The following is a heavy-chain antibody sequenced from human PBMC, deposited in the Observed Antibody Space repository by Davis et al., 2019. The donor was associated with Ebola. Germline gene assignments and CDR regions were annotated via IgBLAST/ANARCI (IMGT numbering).Heavy chain of an antibody. CDR1: GYTFTGYY. J-gene: IGHJ4*02. V-gene: IGHV1-2*02. D-gene: IGHD3-22*01. CDR2: INPNSGGT. Sequence: ASVKVSCKASGYTFTGYYMHWVRQAPGQGLEWMGWINPNSGGTNYAQKFQGRVTMTRDTSISTAYMELSRLRSDDTAVYYCARGGFTMIVVVYFDYWGQGTLVTVSS. CDR3: ARGGFTMIVVVYFDY.